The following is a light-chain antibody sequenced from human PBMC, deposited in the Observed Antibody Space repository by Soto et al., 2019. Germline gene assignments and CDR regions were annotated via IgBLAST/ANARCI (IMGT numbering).Light chain of an antibody. CDR1: QSITRW. CDR3: QQYNSYYT. CDR2: DAT. Sequence: DIQMTQSPSTLSASVGDRVTITCQASQSITRWLAWYQQKPGKAPKVLIYDATSLESGVPSRCCSSGSVTEFTLIISSLQPDDFGTYYCQQYNSYYTFGQGTKLEIK. J-gene: IGKJ2*01. V-gene: IGKV1-5*01.